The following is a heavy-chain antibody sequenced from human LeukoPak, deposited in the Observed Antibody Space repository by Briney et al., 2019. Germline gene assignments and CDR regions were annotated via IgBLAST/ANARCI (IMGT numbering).Heavy chain of an antibody. V-gene: IGHV4-59*01. D-gene: IGHD6-19*01. J-gene: IGHJ3*02. CDR2: IYYSGST. CDR3: ASYSSGWPDAFDI. Sequence: SETLSLTRTVYGGSISSYYWSWIRQPPGKGLEWIGYIYYSGSTNYNPSLKSRVTISVDTSKNQFSLKLSSVTAADTAVYYCASYSSGWPDAFDIWGQGTMVTVSS. CDR1: GGSISSYY.